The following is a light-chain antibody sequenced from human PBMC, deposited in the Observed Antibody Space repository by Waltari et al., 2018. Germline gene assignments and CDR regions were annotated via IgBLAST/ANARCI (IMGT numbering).Light chain of an antibody. J-gene: IGKJ1*01. CDR1: QSVGRY. CDR2: DAS. CDR3: QHYVSLPVT. Sequence: GTLSLSPGERATLSCRASQSVGRYLAWYQQKPGQAPRLLIYDASSRATGIPDRFSGGGSGTDFSLTISRLEPEDFAAYHCQHYVSLPVTFGQGTKVEIK. V-gene: IGKV3-20*01.